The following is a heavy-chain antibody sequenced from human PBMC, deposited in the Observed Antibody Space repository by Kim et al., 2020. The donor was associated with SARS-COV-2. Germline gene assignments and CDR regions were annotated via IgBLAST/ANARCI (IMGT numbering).Heavy chain of an antibody. CDR2: ISSSSSYI. CDR3: ARGGYCSSTSCLDY. J-gene: IGHJ4*02. CDR1: GFTFSSYS. Sequence: GGSLRLSCAASGFTFSSYSMNWVRQAPGKGLEWVSSISSSSSYIYYADSVKGRFTISRDNAKNSLYLQMNSLRADDTAVYYCARGGYCSSTSCLDYWGQGTLVTVSS. D-gene: IGHD2-2*01. V-gene: IGHV3-21*01.